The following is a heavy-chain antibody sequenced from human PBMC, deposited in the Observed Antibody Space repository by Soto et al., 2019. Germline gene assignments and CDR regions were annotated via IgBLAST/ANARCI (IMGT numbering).Heavy chain of an antibody. Sequence: SETLSLTCTVSGGSISSYYWSWIRQPPGKGLEWIGYIYYSGSTNYNPSLKSRVTISVDTSKNQFSLKLSSVTAADTAVYYCAREYYDFWSASGPHWFDPWGQGTLITVSS. CDR2: IYYSGST. CDR3: AREYYDFWSASGPHWFDP. D-gene: IGHD3-3*01. CDR1: GGSISSYY. V-gene: IGHV4-59*01. J-gene: IGHJ5*02.